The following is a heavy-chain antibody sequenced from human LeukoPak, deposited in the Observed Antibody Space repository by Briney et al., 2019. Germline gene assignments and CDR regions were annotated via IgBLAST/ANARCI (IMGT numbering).Heavy chain of an antibody. Sequence: PSETLSLTCTVSGGSISSYYWSWIRQPPGKGLEWIGYIYYSGSTNYNPSLKSRVTISVDTSKNQFSLKLSSVTAADTAVYYCAREVDYGDFFDYWGQGTLVTVSS. D-gene: IGHD4-17*01. CDR2: IYYSGST. CDR1: GGSISSYY. V-gene: IGHV4-59*01. J-gene: IGHJ4*02. CDR3: AREVDYGDFFDY.